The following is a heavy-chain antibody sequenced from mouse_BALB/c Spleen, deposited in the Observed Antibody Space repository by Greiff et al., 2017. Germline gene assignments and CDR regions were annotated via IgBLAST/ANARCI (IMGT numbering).Heavy chain of an antibody. CDR3: ARTNWDWFAY. CDR2: INPSNGRT. D-gene: IGHD4-1*01. J-gene: IGHJ3*01. V-gene: IGHV1S81*02. CDR1: GYTFTSYW. Sequence: QVQLQQPGAELVKPGASVKLSCKASGYTFTSYWMHWVKQRPGQGLEWIGEINPSNGRTNYNEKFKSKATLTVDKSSSTAYMQLSSLTSEDSAVYYCARTNWDWFAYWGQGTLVTVSA.